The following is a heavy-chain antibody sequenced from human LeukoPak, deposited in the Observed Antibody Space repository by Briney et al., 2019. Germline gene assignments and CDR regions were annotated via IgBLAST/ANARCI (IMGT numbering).Heavy chain of an antibody. Sequence: SETLSLTCAVYGGSFSGYYRSWIRQPPGKGLEWIGEINHSGSTNYNPSLKSRVTISVDTSKNQFSLKLSSVTAADTAVYYCAGAAARYGDYFDYWGQGTLVTVSS. CDR2: INHSGST. CDR3: AGAAARYGDYFDY. V-gene: IGHV4-34*01. CDR1: GGSFSGYY. D-gene: IGHD6-6*01. J-gene: IGHJ4*02.